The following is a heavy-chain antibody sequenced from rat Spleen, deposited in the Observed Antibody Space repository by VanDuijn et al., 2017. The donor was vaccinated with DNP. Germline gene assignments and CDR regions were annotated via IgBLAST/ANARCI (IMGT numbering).Heavy chain of an antibody. Sequence: EVQLVESGGGLVQPGRSLKLSCAASGFTFSNYDMAWVRQAPTKGLEWAAYISYDGGSTYYGDSVKGRFTISRDNAKSTLYLQMNSLKSEDTATYYCARGSGSIYWYFDFWGPGTMVTVSS. D-gene: IGHD3-1*01. CDR1: GFTFSNYD. V-gene: IGHV5-22*01. CDR3: ARGSGSIYWYFDF. J-gene: IGHJ1*01. CDR2: ISYDGGST.